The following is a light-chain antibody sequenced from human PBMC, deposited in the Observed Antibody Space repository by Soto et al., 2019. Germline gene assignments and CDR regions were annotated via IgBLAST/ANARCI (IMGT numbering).Light chain of an antibody. V-gene: IGKV3-11*01. CDR3: PQRRKLAPCP. J-gene: IGKJ1*01. CDR2: DAS. CDR1: QSVSSY. Sequence: SQSVSSYLAWYQQKPGQAPRLLIYDASNRATGIPARFSGSGSGSAFSPTLRSLASEDLAAYRCPQRRKLAPCPFAHGTKVDIK.